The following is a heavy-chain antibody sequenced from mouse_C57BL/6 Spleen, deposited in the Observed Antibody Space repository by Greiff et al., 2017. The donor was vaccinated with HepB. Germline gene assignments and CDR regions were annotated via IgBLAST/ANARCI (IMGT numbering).Heavy chain of an antibody. CDR2: INPNNGGT. CDR3: ARRRITTLYFDY. J-gene: IGHJ2*01. Sequence: EVQLQQSGPELVKPGASVKIPCKASGYTFTDYNMDWVKQSHGKSLEWIGDINPNNGGTIYNQKFKGKATLTVEKSSSTAYMELRSLTSEDTAVYYCARRRITTLYFDYWGQGTTLTVSS. V-gene: IGHV1-18*01. CDR1: GYTFTDYN. D-gene: IGHD2-4*01.